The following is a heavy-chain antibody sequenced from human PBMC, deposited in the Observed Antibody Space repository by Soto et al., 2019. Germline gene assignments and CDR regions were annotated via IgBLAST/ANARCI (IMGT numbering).Heavy chain of an antibody. CDR1: GGTFSSYT. CDR2: IIPILGIA. D-gene: IGHD2-15*01. V-gene: IGHV1-69*02. Sequence: SVKVSCKASGGTFSSYTISWVRQAPGQGLEWMGRIIPILGIANYAQKFQGRVTITADKSTSTAYMELSSLRSEDTAVYYCARAEPAISGGSATGYYYYMDVWGKGTTVTVSS. CDR3: ARAEPAISGGSATGYYYYMDV. J-gene: IGHJ6*03.